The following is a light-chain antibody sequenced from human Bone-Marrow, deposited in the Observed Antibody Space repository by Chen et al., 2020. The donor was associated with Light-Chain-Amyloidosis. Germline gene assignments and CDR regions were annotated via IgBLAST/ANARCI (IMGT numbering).Light chain of an antibody. CDR1: SGDVGTYNY. Sequence: QSALTQPAPVSGAPGQSNTISCTGTSGDVGTYNYVSWYQQHPGKAPKVMIYAVSNRPSGVSNRFSGSKSGNTASLTISGLQAEDEADYYCSSFTSSSSYVFGPGTKVTVL. CDR3: SSFTSSSSYV. V-gene: IGLV2-14*01. J-gene: IGLJ1*01. CDR2: AVS.